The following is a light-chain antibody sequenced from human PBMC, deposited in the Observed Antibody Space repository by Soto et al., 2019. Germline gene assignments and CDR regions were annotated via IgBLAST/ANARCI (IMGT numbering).Light chain of an antibody. J-gene: IGLJ1*01. CDR1: SSDIGGYTY. V-gene: IGLV2-8*01. CDR2: EVN. CDR3: TSFAGSNSYV. Sequence: QSVLTQPPSASGSPGQSVTISCTGTSSDIGGYTYVSWYQYHPGKAPKLMIYEVNKRPSGVPDRFSGSKSGNTASLTVSGLQAEDEADYYCTSFAGSNSYVFGTGTKVTVL.